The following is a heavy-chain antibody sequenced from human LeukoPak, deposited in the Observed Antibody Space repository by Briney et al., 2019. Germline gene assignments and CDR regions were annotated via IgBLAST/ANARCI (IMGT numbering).Heavy chain of an antibody. CDR3: ARTIVGATVDLYFDL. Sequence: PGGSLRLSCAASGFNFGDFYMSWVRQAPGKGLEFISYISDRGSSKDYVYSVRGQFTISRDNANNSLYLQMNTLRVEDTAISYCARTIVGATVDLYFDLWGRGTPVTVSS. CDR1: GFNFGDFY. CDR2: ISDRGSSK. V-gene: IGHV3-11*04. D-gene: IGHD1-26*01. J-gene: IGHJ2*01.